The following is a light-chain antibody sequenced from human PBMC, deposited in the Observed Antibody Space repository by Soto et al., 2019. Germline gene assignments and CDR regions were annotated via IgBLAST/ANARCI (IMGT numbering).Light chain of an antibody. CDR2: DVI. CDR3: CSYAGSYIQYV. V-gene: IGLV2-11*01. CDR1: SSDVGNYDY. J-gene: IGLJ1*01. Sequence: QSALTQPRSVSGSPGQSVTLSCTGTSSDVGNYDYVSWYQQHPGMAPKLIIYDVIKRPSGVPDRFSGSKSGNTASLTISGLQAEDEADYYCCSYAGSYIQYVFVTGTKLTVL.